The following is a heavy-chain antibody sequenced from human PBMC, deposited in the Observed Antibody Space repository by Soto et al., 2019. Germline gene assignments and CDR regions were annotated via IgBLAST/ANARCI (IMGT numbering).Heavy chain of an antibody. Sequence: QVHLVESGGGVVQPGGSLRLSCAASGFTFSTYGMNWVRQAPGKGLDWVALIWYHGRDTHYSDSVKGRFTISRDNSMNTVYLQLNSLRAEDTGVYFCARGPVSGVILSAYDVWGQGTMVSVSS. D-gene: IGHD3-10*02. CDR2: IWYHGRDT. J-gene: IGHJ3*01. CDR3: ARGPVSGVILSAYDV. CDR1: GFTFSTYG. V-gene: IGHV3-33*01.